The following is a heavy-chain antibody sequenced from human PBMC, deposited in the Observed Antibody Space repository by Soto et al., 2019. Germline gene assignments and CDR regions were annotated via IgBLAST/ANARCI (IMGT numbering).Heavy chain of an antibody. J-gene: IGHJ4*02. V-gene: IGHV3-21*06. Sequence: GGSHRLSCAASGFTFTRYSMNWVRQAPGKGLEWVSSISSTTNYVYYGDSMKGRFTISRDNAKNSLYLEMNSLRAEDTAVYCCARESEDLTSNFDYWGQGTLVTVSS. CDR2: ISSTTNYV. CDR3: ARESEDLTSNFDY. CDR1: GFTFTRYS.